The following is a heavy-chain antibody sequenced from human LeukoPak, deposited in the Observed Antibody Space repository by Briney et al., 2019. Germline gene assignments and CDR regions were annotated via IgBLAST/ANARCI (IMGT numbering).Heavy chain of an antibody. V-gene: IGHV4-39*01. CDR1: GGSISSSSYY. J-gene: IGHJ4*02. D-gene: IGHD2-2*01. Sequence: SETPSLTCTVSGGSISSSSYYWGWIRQPPGKVLEWIGSIYYSGSTYYNPSLKSRVSISVDTSKNQFSLKVSSVTAADTAVYYCARLGQIVVVPAAPTYYFDYWGQGTLVTVSS. CDR2: IYYSGST. CDR3: ARLGQIVVVPAAPTYYFDY.